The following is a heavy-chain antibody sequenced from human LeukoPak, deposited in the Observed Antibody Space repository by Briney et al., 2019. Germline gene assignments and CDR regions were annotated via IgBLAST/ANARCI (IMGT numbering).Heavy chain of an antibody. CDR3: ARDPGRSKTWYFDL. Sequence: SETLSLTCAVYGDSFTGYYWSWIRQPPGKGLEWIGEINHSGSTNYNPSLKSRVTISVDPSKNHFSLKLTSVTAADTAVYYCARDPGRSKTWYFDLWGRGTLVTVSS. J-gene: IGHJ2*01. D-gene: IGHD1-14*01. CDR1: GDSFTGYY. V-gene: IGHV4-34*01. CDR2: INHSGST.